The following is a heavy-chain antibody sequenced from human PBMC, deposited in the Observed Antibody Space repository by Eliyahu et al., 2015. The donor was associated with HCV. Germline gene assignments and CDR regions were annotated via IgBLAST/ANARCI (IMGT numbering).Heavy chain of an antibody. V-gene: IGHV3-23*01. CDR1: GFTFSTYD. CDR2: IGYGGGTT. J-gene: IGHJ2*01. CDR3: AKVLTSWYFDL. Sequence: EVQLLESGGGLIQPGGSLRLSCXAXGFTFSTYDMSWVRLAPGKGLQWVSAIGYGGGTTYADSAKGRFTISRDNSKNVLFLQMNSLRADDTAVYFCAKVLTSWYFDLWGRGTLVTVSS. D-gene: IGHD4/OR15-4a*01.